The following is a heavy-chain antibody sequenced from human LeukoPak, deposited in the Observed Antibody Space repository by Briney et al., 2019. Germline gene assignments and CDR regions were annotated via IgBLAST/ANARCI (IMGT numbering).Heavy chain of an antibody. Sequence: ASVKVSCKASGYTFTGYYMHWVRQAPGQGLEWMGWINPNSGSTNYAQKFQGRVTMTRDTSISTAYMELSRLRSDDTAVYYCARGHGMITFGGVIASFNYWGQGTLVTVSS. CDR1: GYTFTGYY. J-gene: IGHJ4*02. CDR3: ARGHGMITFGGVIASFNY. CDR2: INPNSGST. D-gene: IGHD3-16*02. V-gene: IGHV1-2*02.